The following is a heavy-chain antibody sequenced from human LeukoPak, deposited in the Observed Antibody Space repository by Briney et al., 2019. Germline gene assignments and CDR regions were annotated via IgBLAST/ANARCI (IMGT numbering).Heavy chain of an antibody. CDR2: INWNGGST. CDR1: GFTFDDYG. J-gene: IGHJ3*02. Sequence: GGSLRLSCAASGFTFDDYGMSWVRQAPGKGLEWVSGINWNGGSTGYADSVKGRFTISRDNAKNSPYLQMNSLRAEDTAVNYCARDRGGSGWADGAFDIWGQGTMVTVSS. CDR3: ARDRGGSGWADGAFDI. D-gene: IGHD6-19*01. V-gene: IGHV3-20*04.